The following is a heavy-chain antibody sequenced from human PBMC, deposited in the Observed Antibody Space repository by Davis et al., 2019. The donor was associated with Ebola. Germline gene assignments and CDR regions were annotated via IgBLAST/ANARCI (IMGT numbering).Heavy chain of an antibody. D-gene: IGHD6-13*01. CDR2: IYPGDSDT. Sequence: GESLKISCKGSGYSFTSYWIGWVRQMPGKGLEWMGIIYPGDSDTKYSPSFQGQVTISADKSISTAYLQWSSLKASDTAMYYCARQRGPYSSSWNDAFDIWGQGTMVTVSS. CDR1: GYSFTSYW. V-gene: IGHV5-51*01. J-gene: IGHJ3*02. CDR3: ARQRGPYSSSWNDAFDI.